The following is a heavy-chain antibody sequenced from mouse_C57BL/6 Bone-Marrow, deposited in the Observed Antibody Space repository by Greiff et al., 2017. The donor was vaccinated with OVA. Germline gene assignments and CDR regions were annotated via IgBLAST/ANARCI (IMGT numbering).Heavy chain of an antibody. D-gene: IGHD2-1*01. CDR1: GFTFSDYG. CDR3: ARPGYYGNYNFDY. J-gene: IGHJ2*01. Sequence: EVKLQESGGGLVKPGGSLKLSCAASGFTFSDYGMHWVRQAPEKGLEWVAYISSGSSTIYYADTVKGRFTISRDNAKNTLFLQMTSLRSEDTAMYYCARPGYYGNYNFDYWGQGTTLTVSS. CDR2: ISSGSSTI. V-gene: IGHV5-17*01.